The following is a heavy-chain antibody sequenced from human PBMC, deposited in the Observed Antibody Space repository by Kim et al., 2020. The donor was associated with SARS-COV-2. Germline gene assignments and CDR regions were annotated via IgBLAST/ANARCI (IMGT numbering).Heavy chain of an antibody. D-gene: IGHD2-21*02. CDR1: GFAFDRFW. V-gene: IGHV3-74*03. J-gene: IGHJ4*02. CDR2: INTYGGGT. CDR3: VREDVKTDFDY. Sequence: GGSLRLSCAASGFAFDRFWMHWVRQAPGKGLVWVSRINTYGGGTTYADSVRGRFTISRDNAKNTLYLQMNSLSAEDTALYYCVREDVKTDFDYWGRGTLVTVSS.